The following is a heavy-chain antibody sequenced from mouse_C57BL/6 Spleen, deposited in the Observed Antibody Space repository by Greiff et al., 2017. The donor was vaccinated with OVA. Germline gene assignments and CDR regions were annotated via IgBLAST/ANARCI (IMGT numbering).Heavy chain of an antibody. Sequence: QVQLQQPGAELVMPGASVKLSCKASGYTFTSYWMHWVKQRPGQGLEWIGEIDPSDSYTNYNQKFKGKSTLTVDKSSSTAYMQLSSLTSEDSAVYYWARWDYGSSYGYAMDYWGQGTSVTVSS. CDR2: IDPSDSYT. J-gene: IGHJ4*01. V-gene: IGHV1-69*01. CDR1: GYTFTSYW. D-gene: IGHD1-1*01. CDR3: ARWDYGSSYGYAMDY.